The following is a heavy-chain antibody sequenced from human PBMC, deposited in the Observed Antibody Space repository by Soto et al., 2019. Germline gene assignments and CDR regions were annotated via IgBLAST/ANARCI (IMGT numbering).Heavy chain of an antibody. Sequence: ASVNGSCKASRYTFSTYAIHWVRQYPGQRLEWMGWINACNGNTKYSQKFQGRVTITRDTSASTAYMELSSLRSEDTAVYYCARDGAVAGGINFDYWGQGTLVTVSS. D-gene: IGHD6-19*01. CDR1: RYTFSTYA. V-gene: IGHV1-3*01. CDR3: ARDGAVAGGINFDY. CDR2: INACNGNT. J-gene: IGHJ4*02.